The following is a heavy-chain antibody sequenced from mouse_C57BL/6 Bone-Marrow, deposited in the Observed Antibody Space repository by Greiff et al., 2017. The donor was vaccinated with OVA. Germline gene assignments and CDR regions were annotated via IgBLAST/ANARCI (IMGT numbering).Heavy chain of an antibody. CDR3: ARGSVFDD. CDR2: ISDGGSYS. V-gene: IGHV5-4*03. Sequence: EVMLVESGGGLVKPGGSLKLSCAASGFTFSSYAMSWVRQTPEKRLEWVATISDGGSYSYYPDNVKGRFTISRDNAKNNLYLQMSHLKSEDTAMYYCARGSVFDDWGQGTTLTVSS. CDR1: GFTFSSYA. J-gene: IGHJ2*01.